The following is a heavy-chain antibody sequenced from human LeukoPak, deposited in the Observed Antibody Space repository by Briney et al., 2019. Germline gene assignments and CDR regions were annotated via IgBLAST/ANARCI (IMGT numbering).Heavy chain of an antibody. V-gene: IGHV4-39*01. CDR1: GGSISSSSYY. D-gene: IGHD4-17*01. Sequence: KSSETLSLTCTVSGGSISSSSYYWGWICQPPGKGLEWIGNIYYSGTTYYNPSLKSRVTISVDSSKNQCSLKLSSVTAADTAVYYCARHGTVTHRFDYWGQGTLVTVSS. J-gene: IGHJ4*02. CDR2: IYYSGTT. CDR3: ARHGTVTHRFDY.